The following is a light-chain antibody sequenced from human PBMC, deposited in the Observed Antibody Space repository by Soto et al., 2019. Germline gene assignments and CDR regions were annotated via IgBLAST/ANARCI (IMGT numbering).Light chain of an antibody. V-gene: IGKV1-5*03. J-gene: IGKJ1*01. CDR1: QTTINW. CDR2: KAS. Sequence: DIQMTQSPSTLSASVGDRVTITCRASQTTINWLVWYQQKPGKAPKLLIYKASTLESGVPSRFSGSGSGTEFTLTISNLQPDDFGTYYCQHQRTFGQGTKVEIK. CDR3: QHQRT.